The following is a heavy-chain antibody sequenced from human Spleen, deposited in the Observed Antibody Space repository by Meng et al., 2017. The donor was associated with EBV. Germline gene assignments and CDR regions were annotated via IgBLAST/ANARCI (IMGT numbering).Heavy chain of an antibody. V-gene: IGHV4-39*01. CDR3: VTVFGKVVVVMD. CDR1: NCLINSSSFC. D-gene: IGHD2-21*01. CDR2: IYHSGNT. J-gene: IGHJ4*02. Sequence: VSVTGMVKRCAHLCFTCTVSNCLINSSSFCWGRFRQSTGKGLEWVGGIYHSGNTYYSPFRESRASLSVDASKNQFSLRLKSVTAADTAFYYCVTVFGKVVVVMDWGQGTLVTVSS.